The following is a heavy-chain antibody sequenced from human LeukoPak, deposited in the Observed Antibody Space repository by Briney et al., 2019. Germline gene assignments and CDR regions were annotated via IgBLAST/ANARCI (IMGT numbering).Heavy chain of an antibody. CDR3: AKYYDGWAFDI. Sequence: SETLSLTCTVSGYSINSGYYWGWIRQPPGKGLEWIGNIYHSGSTNYNPSLKSRVTISVDTSKNQFSLKLSSVTAADTAVYYCAKYYDGWAFDIWGQGTMVTVSS. V-gene: IGHV4-38-2*02. CDR1: GYSINSGYY. D-gene: IGHD3-22*01. CDR2: IYHSGST. J-gene: IGHJ3*02.